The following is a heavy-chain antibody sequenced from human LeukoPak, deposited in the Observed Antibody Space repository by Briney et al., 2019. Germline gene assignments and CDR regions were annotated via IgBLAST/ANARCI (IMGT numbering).Heavy chain of an antibody. CDR3: ARCYGDYASDAHAFDI. CDR1: GGSISSSNW. J-gene: IGHJ3*02. CDR2: IYHSGST. V-gene: IGHV4-4*02. Sequence: PSETLSLTCTVSGGSISSSNWWSWVRQPPGKGLEWIGEIYHSGSTNYNPSLKSRVTISVDKSKNQFSLKLSSVTAADTAVYYCARCYGDYASDAHAFDIWGQGTMVTVSS. D-gene: IGHD4-17*01.